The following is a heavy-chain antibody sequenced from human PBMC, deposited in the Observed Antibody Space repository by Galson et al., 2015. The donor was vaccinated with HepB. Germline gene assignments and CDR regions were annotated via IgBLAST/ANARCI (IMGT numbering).Heavy chain of an antibody. CDR3: ARDDSERRRYSSSWFRETPVLGY. CDR1: GYTFTSYA. Sequence: SVKVSCKASGYTFTSYAMHWVRQAPGQRLEWMGWINAGNGNTKYSQKFQGRVTITRDTSASTAYMELSSLRSEDTAVYHCARDDSERRRYSSSWFRETPVLGYWGQGTLVTVSS. D-gene: IGHD6-13*01. V-gene: IGHV1-3*01. J-gene: IGHJ4*02. CDR2: INAGNGNT.